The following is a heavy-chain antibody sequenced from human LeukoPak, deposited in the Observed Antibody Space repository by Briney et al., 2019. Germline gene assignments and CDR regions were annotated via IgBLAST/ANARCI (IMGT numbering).Heavy chain of an antibody. Sequence: PGGSLRLSCTASGFTFSSFWMTWVRQAPGKGLEWVSYISSSGSTIYYADSVKGRFTISRDNAKNSLYLQMNSLRAEDTAVYYCAELGITMIGGVWGKGTTVTISS. CDR1: GFTFSSFW. J-gene: IGHJ6*04. CDR3: AELGITMIGGV. D-gene: IGHD3-10*02. V-gene: IGHV3-48*04. CDR2: ISSSGSTI.